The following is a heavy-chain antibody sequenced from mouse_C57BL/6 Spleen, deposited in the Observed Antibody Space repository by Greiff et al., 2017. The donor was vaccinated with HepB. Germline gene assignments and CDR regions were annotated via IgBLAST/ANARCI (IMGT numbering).Heavy chain of an antibody. CDR1: GYTFTSYW. CDR3: ARRGYYSNHYAMDY. D-gene: IGHD2-5*01. Sequence: QVQLQQPGAELVKPGASVKLSCKASGYTFTSYWMHWVKQRPGQGLEWIGMIDPNSGSTNYNEKFKSKATLTVDKSSSTAYMQLSSLTSEDSAVYYCARRGYYSNHYAMDYWGQGTSVTVSS. J-gene: IGHJ4*01. CDR2: IDPNSGST. V-gene: IGHV1-64*01.